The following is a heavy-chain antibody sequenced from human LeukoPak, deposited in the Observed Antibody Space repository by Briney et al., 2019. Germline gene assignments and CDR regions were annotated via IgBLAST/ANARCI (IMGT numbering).Heavy chain of an antibody. V-gene: IGHV3-48*03. CDR1: GSTFRTYE. Sequence: QPGGSLRFSCAASGSTFRTYEMSWVRQAPGKGLEWVSYISGTSSIIHYADSVKGRFTISRDNAKNSLYLQMNSLRAEDTAVYYCARDLNYGNSNPYYFDYWGPGTLVTVSS. CDR3: ARDLNYGNSNPYYFDY. J-gene: IGHJ4*02. D-gene: IGHD4-23*01. CDR2: ISGTSSII.